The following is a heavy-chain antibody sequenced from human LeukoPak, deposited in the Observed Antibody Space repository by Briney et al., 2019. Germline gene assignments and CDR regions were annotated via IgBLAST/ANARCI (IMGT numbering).Heavy chain of an antibody. V-gene: IGHV3-7*01. CDR1: GFTFDDYA. CDR3: ASADLSGSYYGY. CDR2: IKQDGSEK. J-gene: IGHJ4*02. Sequence: PGGSLRLSCAASGFTFDDYAMHWVRQAPGKGLEWVANIKQDGSEKYYVDSVKGRFTISRDNAKNSLYLQMNSLRAEDTAVYYCASADLSGSYYGYWGQGTLVTVSS. D-gene: IGHD1-26*01.